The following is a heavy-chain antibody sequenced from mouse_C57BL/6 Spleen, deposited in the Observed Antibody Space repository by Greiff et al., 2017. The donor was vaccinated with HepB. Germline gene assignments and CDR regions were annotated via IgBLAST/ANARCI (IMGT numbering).Heavy chain of an antibody. Sequence: QVQLKESGAELVRPGTSVKVSCKASGYAFTNYLIEWVKQRPGQGLEWIGVINPGSGGTNYNEKFKGKATLTADKSSSTAYMQLSSLTSEDSAVYFCAGSGCDGSSYEDYWGKGTTLTVSS. D-gene: IGHD1-1*01. CDR3: AGSGCDGSSYEDY. J-gene: IGHJ2*01. V-gene: IGHV1-54*01. CDR2: INPGSGGT. CDR1: GYAFTNYL.